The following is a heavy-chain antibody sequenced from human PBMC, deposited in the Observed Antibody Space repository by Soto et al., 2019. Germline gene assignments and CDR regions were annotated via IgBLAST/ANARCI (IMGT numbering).Heavy chain of an antibody. CDR1: GFSLTTSGVG. CDR3: AHRVLRAVFGLVTTTAIYFDF. J-gene: IGHJ4*02. D-gene: IGHD3-3*01. Sequence: QITLNESGPTVVKPTEPLTLTCTFSGFSLTTSGVGVGWVLQSPGKAPEWLAFIYWDDDKRYSTSPKSRLTITKDASKNQVVLTMANVDPADTATYYCAHRVLRAVFGLVTTTAIYFDFWGQGTPVVVSS. V-gene: IGHV2-5*02. CDR2: IYWDDDK.